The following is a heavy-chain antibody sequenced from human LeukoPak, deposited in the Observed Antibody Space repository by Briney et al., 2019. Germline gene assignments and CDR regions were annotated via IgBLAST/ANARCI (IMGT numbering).Heavy chain of an antibody. CDR3: ARELYYDSSGYYLTGFDY. J-gene: IGHJ4*02. CDR2: INPNSGGT. Sequence: ASVKVSCKASVYTFTGYYMHWVRQAPGQGLEWMGWINPNSGGTNYAQKFQGRVTMTRDTSISTAYMELSRLRSDDTAVYYCARELYYDSSGYYLTGFDYWGQGNLVTVSS. D-gene: IGHD3-22*01. CDR1: VYTFTGYY. V-gene: IGHV1-2*02.